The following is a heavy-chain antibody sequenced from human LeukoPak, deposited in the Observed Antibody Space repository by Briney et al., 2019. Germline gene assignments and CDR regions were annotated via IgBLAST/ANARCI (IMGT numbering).Heavy chain of an antibody. J-gene: IGHJ4*02. CDR1: GVSFSGYY. D-gene: IGHD3-10*01. Sequence: SETLSLTCAVYGVSFSGYYWSWIRQPPGKGLEWIGEINHSGSTNYNPSLKSRVTISVDTSKNQSSLKLSSVTAADTAVYYCARAQRWFGEFYWGQGTLVTVSS. V-gene: IGHV4-34*01. CDR2: INHSGST. CDR3: ARAQRWFGEFY.